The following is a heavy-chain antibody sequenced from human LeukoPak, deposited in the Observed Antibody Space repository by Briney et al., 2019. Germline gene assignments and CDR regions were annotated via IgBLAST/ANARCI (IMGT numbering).Heavy chain of an antibody. J-gene: IGHJ1*01. CDR1: GFTFSSYW. Sequence: GGSLRLSCAASGFTFSSYWLSWVRQAPGKGLEGVANIKQDGSEKYYVDSVKGRFTISRDNAKNSLYLQMNSLRAEDTAVYYCAIYYYDSSGYYYFQHWGQGTLVTVSS. CDR3: AIYYYDSSGYYYFQH. V-gene: IGHV3-7*05. CDR2: IKQDGSEK. D-gene: IGHD3-22*01.